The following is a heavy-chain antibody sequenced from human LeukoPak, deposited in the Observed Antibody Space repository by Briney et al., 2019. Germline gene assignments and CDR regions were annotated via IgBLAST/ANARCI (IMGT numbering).Heavy chain of an antibody. CDR2: ISYDGSNK. V-gene: IGHV3-30*04. CDR1: GFTFSSYA. CDR3: ARTTEVLLWFGELEY. Sequence: GGSLRLSCAASGFTFSSYAMHWVRQAPGKGLEWVAVISYDGSNKYYADSVKGRFTISRDNSKNTLYLQMNGLRAEDTAVYYCARTTEVLLWFGELEYWGQGTLVTVSS. D-gene: IGHD3-10*01. J-gene: IGHJ4*02.